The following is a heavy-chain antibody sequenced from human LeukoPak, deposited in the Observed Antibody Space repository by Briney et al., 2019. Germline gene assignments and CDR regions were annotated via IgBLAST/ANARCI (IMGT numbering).Heavy chain of an antibody. Sequence: GGSLRLSCAASGFTFDDYGMSWVRQAPGKGLVWVSRIKSDGTSTTYAESVKGRFTISRDNAKNTLYLQMNRLRAEDTAVYYCAREDYADNGWYFDLWGRGTVVTVSS. CDR3: AREDYADNGWYFDL. J-gene: IGHJ2*01. CDR1: GFTFDDYG. D-gene: IGHD4-17*01. V-gene: IGHV3-74*01. CDR2: IKSDGTST.